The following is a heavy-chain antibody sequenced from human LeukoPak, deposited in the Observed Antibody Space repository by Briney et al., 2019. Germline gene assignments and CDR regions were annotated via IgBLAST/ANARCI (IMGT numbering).Heavy chain of an antibody. V-gene: IGHV4-34*01. CDR3: ARGVGVGDYHYYYMDV. D-gene: IGHD3-3*01. J-gene: IGHJ6*03. CDR2: INHSGST. CDR1: GGSFSGYY. Sequence: PSETLSLTCAVYGGSFSGYYWSWIRQPPGKGLEWIGEINHSGSTNYNPSLKSRVTISVDTSKNQFSLKLISVTAADTAVYYCARGVGVGDYHYYYMDVWGKGTTVTISS.